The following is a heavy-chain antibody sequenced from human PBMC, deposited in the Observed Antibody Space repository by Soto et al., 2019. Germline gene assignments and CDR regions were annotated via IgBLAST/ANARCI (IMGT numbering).Heavy chain of an antibody. CDR1: GYIFSSHC. V-gene: IGHV1-46*01. J-gene: IGHJ6*02. CDR2: NNPGGGPT. Sequence: ASVKVSCKASGYIFSSHCIYWVRQAPGQGLQWMGINNPGGGPTTYAQKFQGRDTMTRDMSTSTVYMELTSLIYDGTAVYYCARDVSGPGATYIMDVWGQGTTVTVSS. D-gene: IGHD2-2*01. CDR3: ARDVSGPGATYIMDV.